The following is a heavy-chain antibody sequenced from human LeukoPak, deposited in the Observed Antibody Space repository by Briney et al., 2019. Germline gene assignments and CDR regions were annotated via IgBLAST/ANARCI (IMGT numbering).Heavy chain of an antibody. Sequence: PGGSLRLSCAASGFTFSNYAMSWVRQAPGKGLEWVSGISGSGGYTYYANSVKGRFTISRDNSNNTPYLQMNSLRAEDTAVYYCAKDLYCSSTSCCMDVWGKGTTVTVSS. CDR3: AKDLYCSSTSCCMDV. CDR2: ISGSGGYT. CDR1: GFTFSNYA. J-gene: IGHJ6*03. D-gene: IGHD2-2*01. V-gene: IGHV3-23*01.